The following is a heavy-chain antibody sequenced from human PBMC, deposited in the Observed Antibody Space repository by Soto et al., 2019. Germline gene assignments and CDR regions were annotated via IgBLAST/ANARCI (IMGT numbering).Heavy chain of an antibody. V-gene: IGHV4-59*01. CDR1: GGSISSYY. J-gene: IGHJ6*03. CDR3: ARASSGYSNAYNYYYYMDV. D-gene: IGHD3-16*01. CDR2: IYDSGST. Sequence: SETLSLTCSVSGGSISSYYWSWIRQPPGKGLEWIGYIYDSGSTNYNPSLKSRVTMSLDTSKNQFSLKLSSVTAADTAVYYCARASSGYSNAYNYYYYMDVWGKGTTVTVSS.